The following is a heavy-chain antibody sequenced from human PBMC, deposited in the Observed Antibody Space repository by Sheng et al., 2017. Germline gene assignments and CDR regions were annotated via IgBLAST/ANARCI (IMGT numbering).Heavy chain of an antibody. Sequence: QVQLVESGGGVVQPGRSLRLSCAASGFTFSSYAMHWVRQAPGKGLEWVAVILYDGSRKYYTDSVKGRFTISRDNSKNTLYLQMNSLRAEDTAVYFCARDLPAGYSGYNFDYWGQGTLVTVSS. CDR1: GFTFSSYA. V-gene: IGHV3-30-3*01. D-gene: IGHD5-12*01. J-gene: IGHJ4*02. CDR3: ARDLPAGYSGYNFDY. CDR2: ILYDGSRK.